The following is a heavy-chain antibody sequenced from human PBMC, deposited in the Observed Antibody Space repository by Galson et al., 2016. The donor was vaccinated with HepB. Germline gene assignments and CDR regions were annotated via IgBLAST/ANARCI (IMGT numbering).Heavy chain of an antibody. CDR2: IYHSGST. Sequence: SETLSLTCTVSGGSIKSYYWSWIRQPPGKRLEWIAYIYHSGSTKYNPSLKSRVTISIDTSKSQISLKASSVTAADTAMYYCARARIYCRGGSCRDAYDIWGQGTMVTVSS. V-gene: IGHV4-59*01. J-gene: IGHJ3*02. CDR3: ARARIYCRGGSCRDAYDI. CDR1: GGSIKSYY. D-gene: IGHD2-15*01.